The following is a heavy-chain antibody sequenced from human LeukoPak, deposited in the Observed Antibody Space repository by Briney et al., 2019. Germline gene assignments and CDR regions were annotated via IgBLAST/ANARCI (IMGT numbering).Heavy chain of an antibody. CDR3: ARDGEGDWENYYYYYMDV. CDR2: ITSTSSSI. J-gene: IGHJ6*03. Sequence: GGTLRLSCAASGFTFSSYSMNWVRQAPGKGLEWVSSITSTSSSIYYADSLKSRFTISRGNAKNTLYLQMNSLRAEDTTVYYCARDGEGDWENYYYYYMDVWGKGTTVTVSS. D-gene: IGHD1-26*01. CDR1: GFTFSSYS. V-gene: IGHV3-21*01.